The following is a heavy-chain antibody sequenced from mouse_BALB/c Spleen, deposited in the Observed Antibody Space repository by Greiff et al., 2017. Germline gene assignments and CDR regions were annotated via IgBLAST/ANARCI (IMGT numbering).Heavy chain of an antibody. Sequence: QVQLKESGPELVRPGVSVKISCKGSGYTFTDYAMHWVKQSHAKSLEWIGVISTYYGNTNYNQKFKGKATMTVDKSSSTAYMELARLTSEDSAIYYCARREGSTNYYAMDYWGQGTSVTVSS. D-gene: IGHD1-1*01. J-gene: IGHJ4*01. CDR1: GYTFTDYA. V-gene: IGHV1-67*01. CDR3: ARREGSTNYYAMDY. CDR2: ISTYYGNT.